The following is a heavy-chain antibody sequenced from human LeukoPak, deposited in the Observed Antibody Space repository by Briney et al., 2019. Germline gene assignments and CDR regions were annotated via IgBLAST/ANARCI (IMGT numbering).Heavy chain of an antibody. J-gene: IGHJ4*02. CDR3: ARDPRDGYNCPFDY. D-gene: IGHD5-24*01. CDR1: GYIFTDFF. Sequence: ASVKVSCKASGYIFTDFFMHWVRQAPGQGLEWMVWINPNNGDTNYAQKFQGRDTMTRDTSITTAYMELTSLKSDDTAAYYCARDPRDGYNCPFDYWGQGTLVTVSS. CDR2: INPNNGDT. V-gene: IGHV1-2*02.